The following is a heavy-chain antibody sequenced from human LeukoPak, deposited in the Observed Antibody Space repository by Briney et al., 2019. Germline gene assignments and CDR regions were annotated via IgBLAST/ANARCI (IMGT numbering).Heavy chain of an antibody. J-gene: IGHJ4*02. CDR3: ARASAELLYGAYYFDY. V-gene: IGHV3-7*01. Sequence: PGGSLRLSCAASGFTFSGYWMSWVRQAPGKGLEWVANINKDGSERYNVDSVKGRFTISRDNSKNTLYLQMNSLRAEDTAVYYCARASAELLYGAYYFDYWGQGTLVTVSS. D-gene: IGHD3-10*01. CDR1: GFTFSGYW. CDR2: INKDGSER.